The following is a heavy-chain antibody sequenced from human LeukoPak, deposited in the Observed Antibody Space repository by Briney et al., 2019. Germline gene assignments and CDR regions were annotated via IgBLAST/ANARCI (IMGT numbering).Heavy chain of an antibody. Sequence: QAGGSLRLSCAASGFTFSSYSMNWVRQAPGKGLEWVSYIDNSGSTIFYADSVKGRFTISRDNAKNSLYLQMNSLRAEDTAVYYCARGFGVAYYYYSMDVWGKGTTVTISS. CDR2: IDNSGSTI. V-gene: IGHV3-48*04. D-gene: IGHD3-3*01. CDR3: ARGFGVAYYYYSMDV. CDR1: GFTFSSYS. J-gene: IGHJ6*03.